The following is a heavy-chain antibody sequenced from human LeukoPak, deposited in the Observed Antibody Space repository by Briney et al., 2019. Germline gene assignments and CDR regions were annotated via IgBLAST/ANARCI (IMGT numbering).Heavy chain of an antibody. J-gene: IGHJ6*04. Sequence: KASETLSLTCTVSADSISNYYWTWLRQPPGKGLEWIGYIYSSGSTNYNTSLKSRVTISVDTSKNQFSLKLSSVTAADTAVYYCARDLDVWGKGTTVTVSS. CDR2: IYSSGST. V-gene: IGHV4-59*01. CDR1: ADSISNYY. CDR3: ARDLDV.